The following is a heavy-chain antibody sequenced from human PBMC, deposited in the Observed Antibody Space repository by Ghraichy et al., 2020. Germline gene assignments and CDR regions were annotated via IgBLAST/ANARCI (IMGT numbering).Heavy chain of an antibody. D-gene: IGHD6-13*01. V-gene: IGHV3-74*01. CDR2: IDTDGSST. CDR1: GFTFNNYY. J-gene: IGHJ1*01. CDR3: ARDTSSWYAIPH. Sequence: GGSLRLSCAASGFTFNNYYMHWVRQAPGRGLGWVSRIDTDGSSTRYADSVKGRFTISRDNAKNTLYLQMNSLRAEDTAVYYCARDTSSWYAIPHWGQGTLVTVSS.